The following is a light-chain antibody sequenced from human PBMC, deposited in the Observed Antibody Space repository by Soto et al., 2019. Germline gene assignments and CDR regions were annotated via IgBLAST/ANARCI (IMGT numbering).Light chain of an antibody. J-gene: IGKJ1*01. CDR2: GAS. CDR3: QQYRTWPRT. V-gene: IGKV3-15*01. CDR1: QSVSSN. Sequence: EIVMTQSPATLSVSPGERATLSCRASQSVSSNLAWYQQKPGQAPRLLIYGASTRATDMPGKFSGRGSGTEFTLTISSLQSEDYGVYYCQQYRTWPRTFGQGTKV.